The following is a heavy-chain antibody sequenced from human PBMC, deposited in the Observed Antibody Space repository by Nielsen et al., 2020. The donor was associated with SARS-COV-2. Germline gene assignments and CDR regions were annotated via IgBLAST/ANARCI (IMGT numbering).Heavy chain of an antibody. CDR3: ARLNYDILTKYYYYGMDV. V-gene: IGHV5-10-1*01. J-gene: IGHJ6*02. CDR1: GYSFTSYW. Sequence: KVSCKGSGYSFTSYWISWVRQMPGKGLEWMGRIDPRDSYTNYSPSFQGHVTISADKSISTAYLQWSSLKASDTAMYYCARLNYDILTKYYYYGMDVWGQGTTVTVSS. D-gene: IGHD3-9*01. CDR2: IDPRDSYT.